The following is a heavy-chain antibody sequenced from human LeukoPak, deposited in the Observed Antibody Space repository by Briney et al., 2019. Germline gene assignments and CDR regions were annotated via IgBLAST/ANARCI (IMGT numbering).Heavy chain of an antibody. CDR3: AREGRCSGGSCYDY. Sequence: SVKVSCKASGGTFSSYAISWVRQAPGQGLEWMGGIIPIFGTANYAQKFQDRVTITADKSTSTAYMELSSLRSEDTAVYYCAREGRCSGGSCYDYWGQGTLVTVSS. CDR1: GGTFSSYA. J-gene: IGHJ4*02. CDR2: IIPIFGTA. D-gene: IGHD2-15*01. V-gene: IGHV1-69*06.